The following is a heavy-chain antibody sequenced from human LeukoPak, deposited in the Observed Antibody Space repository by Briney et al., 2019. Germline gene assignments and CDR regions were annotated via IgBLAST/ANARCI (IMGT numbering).Heavy chain of an antibody. CDR2: MNPSSDNT. V-gene: IGHV1-8*01. J-gene: IGHJ6*02. CDR3: ARQYYYDSSGYHIYYYGMDV. Sequence: GASVNLSRNSSGYSFTSYNINRVRHATGQGLGWMGWMNPSSDNTGYAQKFQGRVTMTRNTSISTAYMELSSLRSEDTAVYYCARQYYYDSSGYHIYYYGMDVWGQGTTVTVSS. CDR1: GYSFTSYN. D-gene: IGHD3-22*01.